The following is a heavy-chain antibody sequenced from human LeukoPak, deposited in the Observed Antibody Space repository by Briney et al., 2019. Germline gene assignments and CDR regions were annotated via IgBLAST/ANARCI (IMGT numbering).Heavy chain of an antibody. Sequence: ASVKVSCKASGGTFSSYAISWVRQAPGQGLEWMGGIIPIFGTANYAQKFQGRVTITTDESTSTAYMELSSLRSEDTAVYYCARKPYYYDSSGYSESWYFDLWGRGTLVTVSS. V-gene: IGHV1-69*05. CDR2: IIPIFGTA. D-gene: IGHD3-22*01. CDR3: ARKPYYYDSSGYSESWYFDL. CDR1: GGTFSSYA. J-gene: IGHJ2*01.